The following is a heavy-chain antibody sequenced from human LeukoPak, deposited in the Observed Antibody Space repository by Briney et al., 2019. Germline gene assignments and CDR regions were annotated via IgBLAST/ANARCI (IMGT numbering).Heavy chain of an antibody. Sequence: PGESLRLSCAASGFTYSSCGMYWVRQAPGKGLEWVAVISYDESNKYYSDSVKGRFTVSRDNSKNTLYLQMNSLRAEDTAVYYCAKAPAGRMTTVTIDYWGQGTLVTVSS. J-gene: IGHJ4*02. V-gene: IGHV3-30*18. CDR3: AKAPAGRMTTVTIDY. CDR1: GFTYSSCG. CDR2: ISYDESNK. D-gene: IGHD4-17*01.